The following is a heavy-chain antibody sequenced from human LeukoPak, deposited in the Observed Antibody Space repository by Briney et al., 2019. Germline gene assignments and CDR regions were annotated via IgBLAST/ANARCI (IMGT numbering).Heavy chain of an antibody. CDR2: IYSGGGT. V-gene: IGHV3-66*01. CDR3: AREGDSRGY. CDR1: GFTVNSNY. D-gene: IGHD3-22*01. Sequence: PGGSLRLSCAASGFTVNSNYMTWVRQAPGKGLEWVSVIYSGGGTYYADSVKGRFTISRDNSKNTLYLQMSSLRAEDTAVYYCAREGDSRGYWGQGTLVTVSS. J-gene: IGHJ4*02.